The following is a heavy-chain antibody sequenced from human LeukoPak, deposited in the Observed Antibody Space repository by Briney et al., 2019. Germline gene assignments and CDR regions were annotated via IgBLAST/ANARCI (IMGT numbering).Heavy chain of an antibody. J-gene: IGHJ6*02. CDR3: ATGLNCSSTSRYGTYYYYGMDV. Sequence: GASVKVSCKVSGYTLTELSMHWVRQAPGKGLEWMGGFDPEDGETIYAQKFQGRVTMTEDTSTDTAYMELSSLRSEDTAVYYCATGLNCSSTSRYGTYYYYGMDVWGQGTTVTVSS. CDR2: FDPEDGET. CDR1: GYTLTELS. V-gene: IGHV1-24*01. D-gene: IGHD2-2*01.